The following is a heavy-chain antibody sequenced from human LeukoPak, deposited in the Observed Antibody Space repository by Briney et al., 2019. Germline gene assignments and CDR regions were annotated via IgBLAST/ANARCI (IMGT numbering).Heavy chain of an antibody. Sequence: SETLSLTCTVSGGSISSYYWSWIRQPPGKGLEWIGYIYYSRSTNYNPSLKSRVTISVDTSKNQFSLKLSSVTAADTAVYYCAREFSWSGFFDYWGQGTLVTVSS. CDR1: GGSISSYY. J-gene: IGHJ4*02. CDR3: AREFSWSGFFDY. V-gene: IGHV4-59*01. CDR2: IYYSRST. D-gene: IGHD3-3*01.